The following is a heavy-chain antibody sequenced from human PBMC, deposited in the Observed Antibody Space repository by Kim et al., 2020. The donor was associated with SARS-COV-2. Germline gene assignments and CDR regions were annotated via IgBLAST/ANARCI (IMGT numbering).Heavy chain of an antibody. CDR2: INHSGST. CDR3: SRYGLSGKAFDV. J-gene: IGHJ3*01. Sequence: SETLSLTCAVYGGSFSGYYWNWIRQPPGKGLEWIGEINHSGSTRYNPSLKSRVTMSVDTSKSQISLKLTSVTAADTAVYYCSRYGLSGKAFDVWGQGTLV. V-gene: IGHV4-34*01. CDR1: GGSFSGYY. D-gene: IGHD3-10*01.